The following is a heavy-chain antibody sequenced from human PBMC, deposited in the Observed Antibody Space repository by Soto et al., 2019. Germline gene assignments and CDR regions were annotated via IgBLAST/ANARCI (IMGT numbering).Heavy chain of an antibody. CDR1: GGTFRNSA. CDR3: ARDNDRPQLGGNYYYILDV. J-gene: IGHJ6*02. V-gene: IGHV1-69*12. Sequence: QVQLEQSGPEVKKPGSSVKVSCKASGGTFRNSAISWVRQAPGQGLEWMGGIMPIFRTPDYAQKFQGRVTSTADESASTAYMELTGLRSDDTAVYYCARDNDRPQLGGNYYYILDVWGHGTTVTVSS. D-gene: IGHD1-1*01. CDR2: IMPIFRTP.